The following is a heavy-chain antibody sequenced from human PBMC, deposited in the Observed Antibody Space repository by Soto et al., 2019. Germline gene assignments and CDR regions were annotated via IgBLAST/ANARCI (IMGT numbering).Heavy chain of an antibody. J-gene: IGHJ6*03. V-gene: IGHV3-48*01. CDR2: ISISSSTI. CDR1: GFTFSTYS. Sequence: EVKVVESGGGLVQPGGSLRLSCAASGFTFSTYSMTWVRQAPGKGLEWVSYISISSSTIYDADSVKGRFTISRDNAKNSLYLQMNSLRGEDTVVYYCARAISMIRGGIDVTQYFYMDVWGKGTTVTVSS. D-gene: IGHD3-10*01. CDR3: ARAISMIRGGIDVTQYFYMDV.